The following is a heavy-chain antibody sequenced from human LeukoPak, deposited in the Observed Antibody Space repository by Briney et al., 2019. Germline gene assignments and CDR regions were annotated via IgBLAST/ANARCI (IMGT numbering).Heavy chain of an antibody. D-gene: IGHD2-21*02. Sequence: SETLSLTCTVSGGSISSYYWSWIRQPPGKGLEWIGEINHSGSTYYNPSLNSRVTISVDTSKNQFSLQLNSVTAADTAVYYCARRRLFLAHAFDIWGQGTMVTVSS. CDR3: ARRRLFLAHAFDI. CDR2: INHSGST. V-gene: IGHV4-34*01. CDR1: GGSISSYY. J-gene: IGHJ3*02.